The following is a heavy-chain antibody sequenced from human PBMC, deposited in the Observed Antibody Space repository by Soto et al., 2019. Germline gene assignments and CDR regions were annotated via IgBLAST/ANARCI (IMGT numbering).Heavy chain of an antibody. V-gene: IGHV4-30-4*01. CDR3: ARVRGYYDSSGCFDY. J-gene: IGHJ4*02. CDR2: IYYSGST. D-gene: IGHD3-22*01. Sequence: LSLTCTVSGGSISSGDYYWSWIRQPPGKGLEWIGYIYYSGSTYYNPSLKSRVTISVDTSKNQFSLKLSSVTAADTAVYYCARVRGYYDSSGCFDYWGQGTLVTVSS. CDR1: GGSISSGDYY.